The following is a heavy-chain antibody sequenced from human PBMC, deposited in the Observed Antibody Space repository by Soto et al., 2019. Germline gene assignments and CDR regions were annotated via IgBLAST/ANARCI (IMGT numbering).Heavy chain of an antibody. V-gene: IGHV3-33*01. D-gene: IGHD6-6*01. CDR1: GFTFSSYG. CDR2: IWYDGSNK. J-gene: IGHJ6*02. CDR3: ARDLIAARYYYYGMDV. Sequence: QVQLVESGGGVVQPGRSLRLSCAASGFTFSSYGMHWVRQAPGKGLEWVAVIWYDGSNKYYADSVKGRFTISRDNSKNTLYLQMNSLRAGDTAVYYCARDLIAARYYYYGMDVWGQGTTVTVSS.